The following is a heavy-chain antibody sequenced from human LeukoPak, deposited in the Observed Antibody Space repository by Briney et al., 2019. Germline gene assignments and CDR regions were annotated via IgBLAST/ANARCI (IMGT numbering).Heavy chain of an antibody. CDR1: GFTFSNYW. CDR3: AKGPHSSGWHYFDY. Sequence: GGSLRLSCAASGFTFSNYWMNWVRQAPGKGLEWVSTFTYSGVNTYYADSVRGRFTISRDNSKNTLYLQLNSLRAEDTALYYCAKGPHSSGWHYFDYWGQGTLVTVSS. V-gene: IGHV3-23*01. D-gene: IGHD6-19*01. CDR2: FTYSGVNT. J-gene: IGHJ4*02.